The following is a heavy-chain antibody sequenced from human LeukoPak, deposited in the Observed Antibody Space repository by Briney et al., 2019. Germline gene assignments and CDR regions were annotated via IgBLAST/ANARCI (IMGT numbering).Heavy chain of an antibody. CDR3: ARVGSSWYNWFDP. CDR1: GGSISSYY. D-gene: IGHD6-13*01. CDR2: IYYSGST. V-gene: IGHV4-59*01. J-gene: IGHJ5*02. Sequence: SETLSLTCTVSGGSISSYYWSWIRQPPGKGLEWIGYIYYSGSTNYNPSLKSRVTISVDTSKNQFSLKLSSVTAADTAVYYCARVGSSWYNWFDPWGQGTLVTVSS.